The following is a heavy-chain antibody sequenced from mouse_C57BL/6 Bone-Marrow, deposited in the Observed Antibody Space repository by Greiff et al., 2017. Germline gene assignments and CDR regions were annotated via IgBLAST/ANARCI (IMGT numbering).Heavy chain of an antibody. Sequence: EVQLQQSGAELVRPGSSVKMSCKTSGYTFTSYGMNWVQQRPGQGLEWIGYISIGNGYTEYNEKVKGKATLTSDTSSSTAYLQLRSLTSGESAIYFGARDPLDYWGQGTTLTVSS. CDR1: GYTFTSYG. CDR3: ARDPLDY. J-gene: IGHJ2*01. V-gene: IGHV1-58*01. CDR2: ISIGNGYT.